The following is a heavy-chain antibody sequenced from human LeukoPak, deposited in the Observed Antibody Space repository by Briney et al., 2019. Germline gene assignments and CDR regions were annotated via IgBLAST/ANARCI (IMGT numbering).Heavy chain of an antibody. Sequence: SGTLSLTCAVYGGSFSGYYWSWIRQPPGKGLEWIGEINHSGSTNYNPSLKSRVTISVDTSKNQFSLKLSSVTAADTAVYYCARAHRGYSLRGQTWGQGTLVTVSS. V-gene: IGHV4-34*01. CDR1: GGSFSGYY. CDR2: INHSGST. D-gene: IGHD5-18*01. CDR3: ARAHRGYSLRGQT. J-gene: IGHJ4*02.